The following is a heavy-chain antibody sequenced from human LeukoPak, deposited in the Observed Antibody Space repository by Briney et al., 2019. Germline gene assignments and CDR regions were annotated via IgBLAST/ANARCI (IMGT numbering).Heavy chain of an antibody. D-gene: IGHD3-9*01. Sequence: PSETLSLTCAVYGGSFSGYYWSWVRQAPGKGLEWVSGISGSGGRTYYADSVKGRFTISRDNSKNTLHLQMNSLRAEDTAVYYCARMGDHILTGGDYWGQGTLVTVSS. CDR2: ISGSGGRT. V-gene: IGHV3-23*01. CDR1: GGSFSGYY. CDR3: ARMGDHILTGGDY. J-gene: IGHJ4*02.